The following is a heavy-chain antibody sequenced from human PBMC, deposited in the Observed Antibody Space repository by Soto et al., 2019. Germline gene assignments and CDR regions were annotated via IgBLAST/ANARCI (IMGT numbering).Heavy chain of an antibody. CDR3: ARDQVPAPLLGWFDP. CDR1: GGSISSYC. V-gene: IGHV4-59*01. D-gene: IGHD2-2*01. Sequence: SETLSLTCTVSGGSISSYCWSWIRQPPGKGLEWIGYIYYSGSTNYNPSLKSRVTISVDTSKNQFSLKPSSVTAADTPVSYCARDQVPAPLLGWFDPSGQGTLVTVSS. J-gene: IGHJ5*02. CDR2: IYYSGST.